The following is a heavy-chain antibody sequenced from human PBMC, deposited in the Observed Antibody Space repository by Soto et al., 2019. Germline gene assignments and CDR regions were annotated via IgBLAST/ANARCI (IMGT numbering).Heavy chain of an antibody. V-gene: IGHV3-48*01. CDR2: ISSSSSTI. J-gene: IGHJ4*02. D-gene: IGHD3-22*01. CDR1: GFTFSTYS. CDR3: ARPTIYYDGMGPRLY. Sequence: GGSLRLSCAASGFTFSTYSMNWVRQAPGKGLEWVSYISSSSSTIFYTDSVKGRFTVSRDNAKNSLYLQMNSLRAEDTAVYYLARPTIYYDGMGPRLYGGQGTGVTLSS.